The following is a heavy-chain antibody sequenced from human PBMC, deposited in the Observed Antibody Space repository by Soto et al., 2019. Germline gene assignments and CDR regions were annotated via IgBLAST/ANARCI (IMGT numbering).Heavy chain of an antibody. CDR1: GGTFSSLA. Sequence: VQLVQSGAEVKKPGSSVKVSCKASGGTFSSLAISWVRQAPGQGLEWMGIFYPGDSDTRYSPSFQGQVTISADRSISTAYLQWSSLKPSDTAMYYCARQGNGAEGFDYWGQGTLVTVSS. J-gene: IGHJ4*02. D-gene: IGHD4-17*01. CDR2: FYPGDSDT. CDR3: ARQGNGAEGFDY. V-gene: IGHV5-51*01.